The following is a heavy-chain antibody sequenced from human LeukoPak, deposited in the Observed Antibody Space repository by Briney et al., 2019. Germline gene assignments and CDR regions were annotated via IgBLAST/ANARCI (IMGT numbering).Heavy chain of an antibody. CDR1: VGTFSSYA. J-gene: IGHJ5*02. D-gene: IGHD3-10*01. V-gene: IGHV1-69*13. Sequence: ASVKVSCKASVGTFSSYAISWVRQAPGQGLEWMGGIIPIFGTANYAHKFQGRVTITADESTSTAYMELSSLRSEDTAVYYCARDPPQGLLWFGESENWFDPWGQGTLVTVSS. CDR2: IIPIFGTA. CDR3: ARDPPQGLLWFGESENWFDP.